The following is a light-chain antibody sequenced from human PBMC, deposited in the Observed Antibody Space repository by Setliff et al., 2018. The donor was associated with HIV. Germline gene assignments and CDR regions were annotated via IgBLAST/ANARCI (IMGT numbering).Light chain of an antibody. CDR3: CSYAGSSTPYV. CDR1: RSDIGTYNY. V-gene: IGLV2-14*01. CDR2: DVS. J-gene: IGLJ1*01. Sequence: QSVLAQPASVSGSPGQSITISCTGSRSDIGTYNYVSWYQQHPGKAPKLMIYDVSNRPSGVSDRFSGSKSGNTASLTISGVQAEDEADYYCCSYAGSSTPYVFGTGTKVTVL.